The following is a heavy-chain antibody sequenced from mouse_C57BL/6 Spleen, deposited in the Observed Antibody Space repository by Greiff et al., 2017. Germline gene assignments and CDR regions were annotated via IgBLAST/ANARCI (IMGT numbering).Heavy chain of an antibody. Sequence: VKVVESGAELVRPGTSVKVSCKASGYAFTNYLIEWVKQRPGQGLEWIGVINPGSGGTNYNEKFKGKATLTADKSSSTAYMQLSSLTSEDSAVYFCARSGGWNAMDYWGQGTSVTVSS. V-gene: IGHV1-54*01. CDR3: ARSGGWNAMDY. CDR1: GYAFTNYL. D-gene: IGHD3-3*01. CDR2: INPGSGGT. J-gene: IGHJ4*01.